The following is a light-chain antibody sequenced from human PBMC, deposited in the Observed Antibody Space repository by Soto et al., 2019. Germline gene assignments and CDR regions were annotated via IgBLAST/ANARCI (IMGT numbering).Light chain of an antibody. CDR1: QSISTW. CDR3: QKYNSYEFS. Sequence: DIQMTQSPSTLSASLGDRVNITCRASQSISTWLAWYQQKPGEAHKIMMYKASSLDSGVTSRFSGSGSGTEFTLTIRGLQPEDFATYYCQKYNSYEFSCGPGTKGALK. V-gene: IGKV1-5*03. CDR2: KAS. J-gene: IGKJ3*01.